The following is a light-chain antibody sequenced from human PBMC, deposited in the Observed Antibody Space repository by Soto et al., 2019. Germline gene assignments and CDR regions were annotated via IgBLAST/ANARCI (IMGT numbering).Light chain of an antibody. J-gene: IGKJ1*01. V-gene: IGKV3-20*01. CDR1: QSVNRF. CDR2: GAS. CDR3: RHYVGSPWA. Sequence: EIVLTQSPGTLSLSPGERATLSCRASQSVNRFLAWFQQKPGQAPRLLIYGASNSATGIPDRFSGSGSETDFTLTITGLEPEDSAVYYCRHYVGSPWAFGQGTKVEIK.